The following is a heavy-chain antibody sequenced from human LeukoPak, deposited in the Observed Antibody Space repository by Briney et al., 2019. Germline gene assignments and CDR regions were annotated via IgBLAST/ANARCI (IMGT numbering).Heavy chain of an antibody. J-gene: IGHJ3*02. CDR1: RFTFSSYA. D-gene: IGHD3-22*01. Sequence: GGSLRLSCAASRFTFSSYAMHWVRQAPGKGLEWVAVIWYDGSKKYYADSVKGRLTVSRDNSKNTLYLQVNSLRAEDTAVYYCARDLEDSSPFGAFDMWGQGTMVTVSS. CDR2: IWYDGSKK. V-gene: IGHV3-33*01. CDR3: ARDLEDSSPFGAFDM.